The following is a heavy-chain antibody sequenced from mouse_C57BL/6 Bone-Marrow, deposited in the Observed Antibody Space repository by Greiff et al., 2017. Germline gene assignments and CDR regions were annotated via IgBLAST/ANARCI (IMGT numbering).Heavy chain of an antibody. J-gene: IGHJ2*01. D-gene: IGHD2-4*01. Sequence: VQLQQSGAELVRPGASVKLSCKASGYTFTSYWISWVKQRTGQGLEWIGEIYPRSGSTYYNEKFKGKATLTVDKSSSTAYMELRSLTSEDSAVYFCASGTTIMGGYFDYWGQGTTLTVSS. V-gene: IGHV1-81*01. CDR1: GYTFTSYW. CDR2: IYPRSGST. CDR3: ASGTTIMGGYFDY.